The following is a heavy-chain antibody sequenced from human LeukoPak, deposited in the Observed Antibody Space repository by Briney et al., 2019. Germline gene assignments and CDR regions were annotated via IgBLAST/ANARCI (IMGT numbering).Heavy chain of an antibody. J-gene: IGHJ3*02. CDR3: AREGVGYGNAFDI. V-gene: IGHV3-30-3*01. Sequence: GGSLRLSCAASGFTFSNYLMHWVRQAPGKGLEWVAVISYGGRTKHYADSVKGRFTISRDNSKNTLYLQMNSLRAEDMAVYYCAREGVGYGNAFDIWGQGTMVTVSS. CDR2: ISYGGRTK. CDR1: GFTFSNYL. D-gene: IGHD5-24*01.